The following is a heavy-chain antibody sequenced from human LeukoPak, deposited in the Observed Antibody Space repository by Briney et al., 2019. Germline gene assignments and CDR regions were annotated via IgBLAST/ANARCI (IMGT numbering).Heavy chain of an antibody. J-gene: IGHJ4*02. CDR1: GGSFSGYY. D-gene: IGHD3-3*01. V-gene: IGHV4-34*01. Sequence: PSETLSLTCAVYGGSFSGYYWSWIRQPPGKGLEWIGEINHSGSTNYNPSLKSRGTISVDTSKNQFSLKLSSVTAADTAVYYCARAGDDFWSGYYHFDYWGQGTLVTVSS. CDR2: INHSGST. CDR3: ARAGDDFWSGYYHFDY.